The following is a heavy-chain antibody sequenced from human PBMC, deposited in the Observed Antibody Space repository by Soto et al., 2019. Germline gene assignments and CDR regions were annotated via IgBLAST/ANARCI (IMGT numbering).Heavy chain of an antibody. CDR2: IYYSGST. J-gene: IGHJ4*02. V-gene: IGHV4-39*01. CDR1: GGSISSSTYY. CDR3: ANSYGDYVSY. D-gene: IGHD4-17*01. Sequence: QLQLQESGPGLVKPSETLSLTCTVSGGSISSSTYYWGWIRQPPGKGLEWIGSIYYSGSTYYNPTLKSRVNISVDTSKNKFALRLSSVTAADTAVYYCANSYGDYVSYWGQGTLVTVSS.